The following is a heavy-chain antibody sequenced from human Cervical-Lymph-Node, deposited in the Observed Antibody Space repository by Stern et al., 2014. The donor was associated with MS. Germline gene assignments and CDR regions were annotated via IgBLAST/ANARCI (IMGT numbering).Heavy chain of an antibody. Sequence: QVTLRESGPVLVKPTETLTLTCTVSGFSLSNARMGVSWIRQPPGKALEWLAHIFSNDEKSYSTSLKSRLTISKDTSKNQVVLTMTNMDPVDTATYYCARTRDIEEYQWFDPWGQGTLVTVSS. D-gene: IGHD2-2*01. J-gene: IGHJ5*02. CDR2: IFSNDEK. V-gene: IGHV2-26*01. CDR1: GFSLSNARMG. CDR3: ARTRDIEEYQWFDP.